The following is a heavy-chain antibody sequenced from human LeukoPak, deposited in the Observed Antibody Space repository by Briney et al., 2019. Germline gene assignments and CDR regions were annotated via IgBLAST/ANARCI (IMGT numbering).Heavy chain of an antibody. CDR3: AKDYRPYGDYDAFDI. V-gene: IGHV3-23*01. D-gene: IGHD4-17*01. J-gene: IGHJ3*02. CDR2: ISGSGGST. CDR1: GFSFSSDA. Sequence: GGSLRLSCAASGFSFSSDAMSWVRQAPGKGLEWVSAISGSGGSTYYADSVKGRFTISRDNSKNTLYLQMNSLRAEDTAVYYCAKDYRPYGDYDAFDIWGQGTMVTVSS.